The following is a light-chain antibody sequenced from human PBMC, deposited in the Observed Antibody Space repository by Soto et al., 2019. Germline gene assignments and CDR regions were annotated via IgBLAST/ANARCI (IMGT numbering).Light chain of an antibody. CDR2: GNG. Sequence: VLTQPPSVSGAPGQRVTISCTGSSSNIGAGHDVHWYQHLPGTAPKLLIYGNGNRPSGVPDRFSGSKSGTSASLAITGLQAEDEADYYCQSYDSSLSGSEVFGTGTKVTVL. CDR3: QSYDSSLSGSEV. J-gene: IGLJ1*01. CDR1: SSNIGAGHD. V-gene: IGLV1-40*01.